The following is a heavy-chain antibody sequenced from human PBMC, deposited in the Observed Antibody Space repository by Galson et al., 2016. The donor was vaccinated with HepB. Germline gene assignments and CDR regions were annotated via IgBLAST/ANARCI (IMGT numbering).Heavy chain of an antibody. D-gene: IGHD1-14*01. V-gene: IGHV5-51*01. CDR2: ICPGDSDT. J-gene: IGHJ4*02. Sequence: QSGAEVKKPGESLKISCKVSGYIFTDYFIAWVRQMPGKGLEWMGIICPGDSDTTYSPSFQGQVTISAGKSISSAYLQWSSLKASDTAMYYCARAGYNRRDFDYWGQGTLVTVSS. CDR3: ARAGYNRRDFDY. CDR1: GYIFTDYF.